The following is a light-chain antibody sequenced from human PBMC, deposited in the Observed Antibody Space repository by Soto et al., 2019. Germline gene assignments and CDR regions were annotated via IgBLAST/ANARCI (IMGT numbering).Light chain of an antibody. CDR1: QGISSY. Sequence: DIQMTQSPSSLSASVGDRVTITCRASQGISSYLAWDQQQPGKVPKVLIYAASTLQSGVPSRFSGSGSGTDFTLTISSLQPEDVTTYYCQKYDNAPETFGQGTKVEIK. V-gene: IGKV1-27*01. CDR3: QKYDNAPET. CDR2: AAS. J-gene: IGKJ1*01.